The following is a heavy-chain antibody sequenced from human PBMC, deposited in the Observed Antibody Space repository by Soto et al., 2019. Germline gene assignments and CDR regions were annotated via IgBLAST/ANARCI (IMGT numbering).Heavy chain of an antibody. CDR1: AFSLSTSGVG. CDR2: SYWDDDK. V-gene: IGHV2-5*02. Sequence: QSTLKESGPTLVKPTQNLTLTCTFSAFSLSTSGVGVGWIRQPPGKALEWLALSYWDDDKRYSPSLKSRHTITKDTYKHQVVLTMTNMDPVDAATYYCAHPPPFGWFDPWGQGTLVTVSS. CDR3: AHPPPFGWFDP. D-gene: IGHD3-16*01. J-gene: IGHJ5*02.